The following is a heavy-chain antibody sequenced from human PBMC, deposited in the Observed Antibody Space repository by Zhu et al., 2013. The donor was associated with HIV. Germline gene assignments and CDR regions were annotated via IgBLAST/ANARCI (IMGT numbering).Heavy chain of an antibody. Sequence: QVQLVQSGAEVKKPGSSVKVSCKASGGTFSSYAISWVRQAPGQGLEWMGGIIPIFGTADYAQKFQGRVTITADESTSTAYMELSSLRSEDTAVYYCARDATYYDILTGYLIYGMDVWGQGDHGHRLL. CDR2: IIPIFGTA. CDR1: GGTFSSYA. J-gene: IGHJ6*02. CDR3: ARDATYYDILTGYLIYGMDV. V-gene: IGHV1-69*01. D-gene: IGHD3-9*01.